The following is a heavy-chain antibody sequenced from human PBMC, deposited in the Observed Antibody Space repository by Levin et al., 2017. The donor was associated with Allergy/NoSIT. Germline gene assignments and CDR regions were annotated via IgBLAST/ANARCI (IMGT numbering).Heavy chain of an antibody. CDR3: AVFWSGRFDP. J-gene: IGHJ5*02. D-gene: IGHD3-3*01. CDR2: IYYSGST. CDR1: GGSISSYY. V-gene: IGHV4-59*01. Sequence: SQTLSLTCTVSGGSISSYYWSWIRQPPGKGLEWIGYIYYSGSTEYNPSLKSRVTISVDTSKNQFSLKLSSVTAADTAVYYCAVFWSGRFDPWGQGTLVAVSS.